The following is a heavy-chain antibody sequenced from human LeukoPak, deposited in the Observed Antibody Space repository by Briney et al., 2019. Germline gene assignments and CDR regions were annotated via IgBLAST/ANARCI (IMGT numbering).Heavy chain of an antibody. CDR3: ARVLPGDD. CDR1: GYTLTELS. CDR2: MNPNSGNT. D-gene: IGHD1-14*01. V-gene: IGHV1-8*01. Sequence: GASVKVSCKVSGYTLTELSMHWVRQATGQGLEWMGWMNPNSGNTGYAQKFQGRVTMTRDTSISTAYMELSSLRSEDTAVYYCARVLPGDDWGQGTLVTVSS. J-gene: IGHJ4*02.